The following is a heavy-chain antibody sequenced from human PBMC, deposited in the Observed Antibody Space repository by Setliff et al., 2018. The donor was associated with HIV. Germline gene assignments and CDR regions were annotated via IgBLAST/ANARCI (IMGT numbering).Heavy chain of an antibody. CDR2: MNPNSGNT. CDR3: ARGYLISGTQKSYYMDV. Sequence: ASVKVSCKASGYIFTSYDINWVRQATGQGLEWMGWMNPNSGNTGYAQKLQGRVTITRNTPINTAYMELSSLRSEDTAVYYCARGYLISGTQKSYYMDVWGKGTTVTVS. J-gene: IGHJ6*03. D-gene: IGHD1-26*01. V-gene: IGHV1-8*03. CDR1: GYIFTSYD.